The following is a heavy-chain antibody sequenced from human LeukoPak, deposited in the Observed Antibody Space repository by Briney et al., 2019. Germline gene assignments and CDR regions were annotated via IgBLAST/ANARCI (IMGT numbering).Heavy chain of an antibody. CDR2: ISTDGSYK. CDR3: ARDIFSGFDN. Sequence: GGSLRLSCAVSGFTFSSFPFHWVRQAPGKGLEWVAAISTDGSYKYHGDSVKGRFTISRDNSKNTLYLQMNSLRAEDTAVYYCARDIFSGFDNWGQGTLVTVSS. V-gene: IGHV3-30*04. CDR1: GFTFSSFP. J-gene: IGHJ4*02. D-gene: IGHD3-3*01.